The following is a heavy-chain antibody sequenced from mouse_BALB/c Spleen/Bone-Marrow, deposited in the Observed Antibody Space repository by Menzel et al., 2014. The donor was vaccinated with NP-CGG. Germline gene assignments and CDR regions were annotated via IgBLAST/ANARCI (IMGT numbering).Heavy chain of an antibody. CDR1: GFNIKDTY. CDR2: IDPANGNT. D-gene: IGHD1-1*01. J-gene: IGHJ4*01. V-gene: IGHV14-3*02. CDR3: ARYRYYGSSYAMDY. Sequence: VHVKQSGAELVKPGASVKLSCTASGFNIKDTYMYWVKQRPVQGLEWIGRIDPANGNTKYDPKFQGKATITADTSSNSAYLQLSSLTSEDTAVYYCARYRYYGSSYAMDYWGQGTSVTVSS.